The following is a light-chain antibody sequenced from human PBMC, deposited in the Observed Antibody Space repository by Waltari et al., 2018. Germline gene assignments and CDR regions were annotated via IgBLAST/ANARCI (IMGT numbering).Light chain of an antibody. V-gene: IGKV1-39*01. Sequence: DIQMTQSPSSLSASVGDRVTITCRASQSISSYLNWYHQKPGKAPKLLIYAASSLQSGVPSRFSGSGSGTDVTLTISSLQPEDFATYYCQQSYSTPPYTFGQGTKLEIK. CDR2: AAS. CDR1: QSISSY. CDR3: QQSYSTPPYT. J-gene: IGKJ2*01.